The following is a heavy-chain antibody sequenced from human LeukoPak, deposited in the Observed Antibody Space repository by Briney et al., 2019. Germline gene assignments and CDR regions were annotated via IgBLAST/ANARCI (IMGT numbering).Heavy chain of an antibody. CDR3: AKIGSSSWYLEWYFDL. Sequence: GRSLRLSCAASGFTFDDYAMHWVWQAPGKGLEWVSGISWNGGSIGYADSVKGRFTISRDNAKNSLYLQMNSLRAEDTALYYCAKIGSSSWYLEWYFDLWGRGTLVTVSS. D-gene: IGHD6-13*01. V-gene: IGHV3-9*01. CDR1: GFTFDDYA. J-gene: IGHJ2*01. CDR2: ISWNGGSI.